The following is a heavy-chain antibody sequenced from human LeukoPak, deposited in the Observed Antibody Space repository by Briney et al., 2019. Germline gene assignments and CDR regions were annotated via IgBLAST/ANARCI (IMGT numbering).Heavy chain of an antibody. V-gene: IGHV3-30*02. CDR2: IRYDGSNK. Sequence: PGGSLRLSCAASGFTFSSYGMHWVRQAPGKGLEWVAFIRYDGSNKYYADSVKGRFTISRDNSENTLYLQMNSLRAEDTAVYYCAKDRGRLWELLRFAFDYWGQGTLVTVSS. D-gene: IGHD1-26*01. CDR1: GFTFSSYG. CDR3: AKDRGRLWELLRFAFDY. J-gene: IGHJ4*02.